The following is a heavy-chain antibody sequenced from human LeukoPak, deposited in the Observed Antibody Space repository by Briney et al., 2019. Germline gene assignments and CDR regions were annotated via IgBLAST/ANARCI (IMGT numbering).Heavy chain of an antibody. Sequence: PSETLSLTCTVSGGSINSDNFYWAWIRQPPGKGLEWIGSIYYRGNTYYNPSLKSRITISVDTSQNQFSLKLSSVTAADTAVCYCVSGKGAYCGGDCWTYYFDYWGQGTLVTVSS. CDR1: GGSINSDNFY. CDR2: IYYRGNT. D-gene: IGHD2-21*02. J-gene: IGHJ4*02. CDR3: VSGKGAYCGGDCWTYYFDY. V-gene: IGHV4-39*01.